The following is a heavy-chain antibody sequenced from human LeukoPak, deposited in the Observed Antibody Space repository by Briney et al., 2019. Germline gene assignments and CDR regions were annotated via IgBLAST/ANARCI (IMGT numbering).Heavy chain of an antibody. CDR2: ITSSSSYI. D-gene: IGHD3-16*02. CDR3: ARHRTASDY. J-gene: IGHJ4*02. CDR1: GFTFSDES. Sequence: GGSLRLSCAASGFTFSDESMTWVRQAPGKGLEWVSSITSSSSYIYYADSVKGRFAISRDNAKKSLYLQMNSLRAEDTAVYYCARHRTASDYWGQGTLVTVSS. V-gene: IGHV3-21*01.